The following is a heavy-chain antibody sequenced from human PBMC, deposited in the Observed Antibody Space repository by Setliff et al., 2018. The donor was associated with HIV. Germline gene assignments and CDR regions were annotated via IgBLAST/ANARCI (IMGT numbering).Heavy chain of an antibody. CDR1: GGSFPVYS. Sequence: SEILSLTCAVYGGSFPVYSWTWIRQSPIKGLEWIGEVDHSGSATYNPSLKSRVAISMDTSKKQFSLRLKSVTAADTAVYYCARVAGIPWFDPWGQGTLVTISS. CDR3: ARVAGIPWFDP. CDR2: VDHSGSA. D-gene: IGHD2-21*01. V-gene: IGHV4-34*01. J-gene: IGHJ5*02.